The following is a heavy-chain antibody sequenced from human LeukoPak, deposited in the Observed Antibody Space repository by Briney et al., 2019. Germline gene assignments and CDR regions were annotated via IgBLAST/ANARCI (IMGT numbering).Heavy chain of an antibody. J-gene: IGHJ3*01. CDR1: GFTFSGFW. CDR3: ARSSYSSSSSV. CDR2: INSDGSEG. Sequence: GGSLRLSCAVSGFTFSGFWMSWSRQAPGKGLEWVASINSDGSEGYYVDVVKGRFTISRDNAKNSLYLQINSLRAEDTAVYYCARSSYSSSSSVWGQGTMVTVSS. V-gene: IGHV3-7*03. D-gene: IGHD6-6*01.